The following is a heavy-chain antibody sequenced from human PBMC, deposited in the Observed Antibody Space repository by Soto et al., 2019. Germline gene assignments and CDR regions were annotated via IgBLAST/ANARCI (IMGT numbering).Heavy chain of an antibody. CDR1: GLTGTSYG. V-gene: IGHV3-30*03. CDR2: ISYDGGLQ. D-gene: IGHD5-18*01. CDR3: VSDRGYGHASVPYS. Sequence: QAHLVESGGGVVQPGRSLRLSCAASGLTGTSYGMHWVRQAPSTRLEWVAVISYDGGLQHYADSVKGRFTISRDNSKNMVLLQMNSLRAEDTAVYYCVSDRGYGHASVPYSWGQGTLVSVSS. J-gene: IGHJ4*02.